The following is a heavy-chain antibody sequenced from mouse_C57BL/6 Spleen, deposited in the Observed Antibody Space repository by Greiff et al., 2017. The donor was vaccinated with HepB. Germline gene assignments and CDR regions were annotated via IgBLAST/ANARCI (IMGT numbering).Heavy chain of an antibody. CDR1: GYTFTDYY. J-gene: IGHJ4*01. CDR3: ARYDYAMDY. V-gene: IGHV1-76*01. D-gene: IGHD2-3*01. Sequence: VMLVESGAELVRPGASVKLSCKASGYTFTDYYINWVKQRPGQGLEWIARIYPGSGNTYYNEKFKGKATLTAEKSSSTAYMQLSSLTSEDSAVYFCARYDYAMDYWGQGTSVTVSS. CDR2: IYPGSGNT.